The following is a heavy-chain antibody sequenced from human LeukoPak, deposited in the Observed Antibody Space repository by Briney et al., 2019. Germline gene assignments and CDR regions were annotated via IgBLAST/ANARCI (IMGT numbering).Heavy chain of an antibody. V-gene: IGHV4-39*01. D-gene: IGHD6-19*01. Sequence: SETLSLTCTVSGGSISSSSYYWGWIRQPPGKGLEWIGSIYYSGSTYYNPSLKSRVTISVDTSKNQFSLKLSSVTAADTAVYYCATSKAKIAVAVHWGKGILVTVSS. CDR3: ATSKAKIAVAVH. CDR2: IYYSGST. CDR1: GGSISSSSYY. J-gene: IGHJ1*01.